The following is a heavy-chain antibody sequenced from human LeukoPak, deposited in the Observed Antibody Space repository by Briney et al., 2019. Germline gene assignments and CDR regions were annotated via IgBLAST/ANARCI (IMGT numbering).Heavy chain of an antibody. CDR2: IWYDGSNK. Sequence: PGRPLRLSCAASGFTFSSYGMHWVRQAPGKGLEWVAVIWYDGSNKYYADSVKGRFTISRDNSKNTLYLQMNSLRAEDTAVYYCARDYGDYGRTFDYWGQGTLVTVSS. CDR3: ARDYGDYGRTFDY. CDR1: GFTFSSYG. V-gene: IGHV3-33*01. J-gene: IGHJ4*02. D-gene: IGHD4-17*01.